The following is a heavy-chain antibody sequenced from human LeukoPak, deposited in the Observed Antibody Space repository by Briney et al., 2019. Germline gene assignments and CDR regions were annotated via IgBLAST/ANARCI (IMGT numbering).Heavy chain of an antibody. J-gene: IGHJ4*02. Sequence: ASVKLSCKASGATFTSYAISWVRQAPGQGLEWMGGIIPIFGTANYAQKFQVRVMITADKSTSTAYMELSSLRSEDTAVYYCARDRYCSGGSCYGFDYWGQGTLVTVSS. CDR3: ARDRYCSGGSCYGFDY. D-gene: IGHD2-15*01. CDR1: GATFTSYA. V-gene: IGHV1-69*06. CDR2: IIPIFGTA.